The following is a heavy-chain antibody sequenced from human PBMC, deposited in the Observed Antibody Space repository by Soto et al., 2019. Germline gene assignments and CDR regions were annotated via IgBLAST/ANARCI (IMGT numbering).Heavy chain of an antibody. J-gene: IGHJ3*01. CDR1: GFSLSTSGVG. V-gene: IGHV2-5*02. CDR3: AHKSFDSAMSFDV. Sequence: QITLKESGPTLVKRTQTLTLTCTFSGFSLSTSGVGVGWIRQPPGGALEWLALIYWDDDKRYSPSLQARLTVTKSTSTNNVVLTMTNVDPVATGTYYCAHKSFDSAMSFDVWGQGPMVTVSS. CDR2: IYWDDDK. D-gene: IGHD3-9*01.